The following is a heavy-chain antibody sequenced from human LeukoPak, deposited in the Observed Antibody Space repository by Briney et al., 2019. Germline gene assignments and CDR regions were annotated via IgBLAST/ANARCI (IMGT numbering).Heavy chain of an antibody. J-gene: IGHJ3*02. Sequence: SETLSLTCTVSGGSITGGSYYWAWIRQSPGKGLEWIGSIYYSGSTHYSSSLKSRVTISVDTSKNLFSLRLNSVTAADTAIYYCAREVEYYDSSGYRPHAFDIWGQGTLVTVSS. V-gene: IGHV4-39*02. CDR2: IYYSGST. D-gene: IGHD3-22*01. CDR1: GGSITGGSYY. CDR3: AREVEYYDSSGYRPHAFDI.